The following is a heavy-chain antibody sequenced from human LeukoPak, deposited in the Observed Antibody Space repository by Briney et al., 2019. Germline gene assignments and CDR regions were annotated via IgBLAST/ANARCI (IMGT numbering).Heavy chain of an antibody. D-gene: IGHD3-22*01. J-gene: IGHJ4*02. Sequence: GASVKVSCKVSGYTFTSYYMHWVRQAPGQGLECMGIINPSGGSTSYAQKFQGRVTMTRDTSTSTVYMELSSLRSEDTAVYYCARTWLPYDSSGYSNYWGQGTLVTVSS. CDR2: INPSGGST. V-gene: IGHV1-46*01. CDR1: GYTFTSYY. CDR3: ARTWLPYDSSGYSNY.